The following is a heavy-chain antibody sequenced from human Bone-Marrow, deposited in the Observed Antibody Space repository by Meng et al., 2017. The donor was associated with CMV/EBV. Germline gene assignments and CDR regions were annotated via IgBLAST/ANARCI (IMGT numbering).Heavy chain of an antibody. Sequence: ESLKISCAASGFTFSSYSMNWVRQAPGKGLEWVSYISSSSSTIYYADSVKGRFTISRDNAKNSLYLQMNSLRAEDTAVYYCARVLRANAPDYWGQGTLVTVSS. CDR2: ISSSSSTI. V-gene: IGHV3-48*04. D-gene: IGHD4/OR15-4a*01. CDR1: GFTFSSYS. CDR3: ARVLRANAPDY. J-gene: IGHJ4*02.